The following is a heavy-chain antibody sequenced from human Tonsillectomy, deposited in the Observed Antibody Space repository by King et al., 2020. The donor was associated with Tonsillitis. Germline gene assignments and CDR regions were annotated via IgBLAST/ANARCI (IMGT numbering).Heavy chain of an antibody. J-gene: IGHJ4*02. Sequence: VQLVESGGGVVQPGGSLRLSCAASGFTFSSYAMHWVRQAPGKGLEWVAFIRYDGSNKYYADSVKGRFTISRDNSKNTLYLQMNSLRAEDTAVYYCGKGGRQDLWFGELFFDYWGQGTLVTVSS. CDR3: GKGGRQDLWFGELFFDY. V-gene: IGHV3-30*02. CDR1: GFTFSSYA. D-gene: IGHD3-10*01. CDR2: IRYDGSNK.